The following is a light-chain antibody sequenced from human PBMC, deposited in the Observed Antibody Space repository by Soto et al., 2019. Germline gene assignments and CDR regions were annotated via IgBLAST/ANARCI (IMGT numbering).Light chain of an antibody. CDR1: SGSIASNY. CDR2: EDN. CDR3: QSYDSSNKV. J-gene: IGLJ3*02. Sequence: NFMLTQPHSVSASPGKTVTISCTRSSGSIASNYVHWYQQRPGSSPTTVIYEDNQRPSGVPDRFSGSIDSSSNSASLTISGLKTEDEADYYCQSYDSSNKVFGGGTKLTVL. V-gene: IGLV6-57*01.